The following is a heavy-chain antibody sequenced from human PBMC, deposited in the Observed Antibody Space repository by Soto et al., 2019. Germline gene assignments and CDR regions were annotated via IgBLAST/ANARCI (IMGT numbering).Heavy chain of an antibody. CDR1: GLIFSDYH. CDR3: AMLGGWSGGSSGMDV. J-gene: IGHJ6*02. D-gene: IGHD6-19*01. V-gene: IGHV3-72*01. CDR2: IRRKANSYTT. Sequence: EVQLVESGGGLVQPGGSLRLPCAASGLIFSDYHMDWVRQAPGKGLEWVGRIRRKANSYTTEYAASVKGRFIISRDDSKNSLYLQMNSLKSEDTAVYYCAMLGGWSGGSSGMDVWGQGTTVTVSS.